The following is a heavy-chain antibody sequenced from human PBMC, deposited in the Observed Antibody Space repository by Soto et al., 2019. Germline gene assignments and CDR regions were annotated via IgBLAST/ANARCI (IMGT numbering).Heavy chain of an antibody. V-gene: IGHV3-23*01. J-gene: IGHJ4*02. Sequence: EVQLLESGGGLVQPGGYLRLSCAAYGFTFSNYAVTWVRQAPGKGLEWVSPISGSGGSTYYADSVKGRFTISRDTSKNTLYLQMNSLRAEDTAVYYCAKDQGSSWYEIDYWGQGTLVTVSS. CDR3: AKDQGSSWYEIDY. D-gene: IGHD6-13*01. CDR1: GFTFSNYA. CDR2: ISGSGGST.